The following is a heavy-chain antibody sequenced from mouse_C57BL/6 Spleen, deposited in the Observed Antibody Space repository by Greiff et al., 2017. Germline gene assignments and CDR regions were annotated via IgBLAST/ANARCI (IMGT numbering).Heavy chain of an antibody. Sequence: VQLQQSGPELVKPGASVKISCKASGYAFSSSWMNWVKQRPGKGLEWIGRIYPGDGDTNYNGKFKGKATLTADKSSSTAYMQLSSLTSEDSAVYFCARERAYYGSSYGAFDVWGTGTTVTVSS. CDR2: IYPGDGDT. D-gene: IGHD1-1*01. J-gene: IGHJ1*03. CDR1: GYAFSSSW. CDR3: ARERAYYGSSYGAFDV. V-gene: IGHV1-82*01.